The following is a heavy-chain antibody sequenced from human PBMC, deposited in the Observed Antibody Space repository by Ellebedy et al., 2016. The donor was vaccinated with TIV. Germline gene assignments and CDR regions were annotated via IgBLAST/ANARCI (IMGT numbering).Heavy chain of an antibody. J-gene: IGHJ3*02. D-gene: IGHD1-7*01. Sequence: GESLKISCEASGFTFSRYSMNWVRQAPGKGLEWVSAVSSRSDFISYADSVKGRFTISRDNAKRPLYLQMDSLRAEDTAVYYCARDPPDARILAGTSEDPDAFDIWGQGTMVTVSS. CDR1: GFTFSRYS. CDR3: ARDPPDARILAGTSEDPDAFDI. V-gene: IGHV3-21*01. CDR2: VSSRSDFI.